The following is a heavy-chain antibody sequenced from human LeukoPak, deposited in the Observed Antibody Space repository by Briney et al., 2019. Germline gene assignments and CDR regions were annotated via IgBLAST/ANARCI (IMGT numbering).Heavy chain of an antibody. Sequence: SETLSLTCTVSGGSISSGTYYWTWIRQPAGKGLEWIGRIYTSGSTNYNPSLKSRVTISVDTSKNQFSLKLSSVTAADTAVYYCARASNWFNGFERWGQGTLVTVSS. CDR1: GGSISSGTYY. D-gene: IGHD4-11*01. J-gene: IGHJ5*02. CDR3: ARASNWFNGFER. CDR2: IYTSGST. V-gene: IGHV4-61*02.